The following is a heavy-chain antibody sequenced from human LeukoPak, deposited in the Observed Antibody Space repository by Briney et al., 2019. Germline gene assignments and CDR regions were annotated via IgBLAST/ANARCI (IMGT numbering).Heavy chain of an antibody. CDR3: ARAMVMIWNLDY. CDR1: GFTVSSNY. V-gene: IGHV3-53*01. CDR2: IYSGGST. J-gene: IGHJ4*02. Sequence: GGSLRLSCAASGFTVSSNYMSWVRQAPGKGLEWVSVIYSGGSTYYADSVKGRFTISRDNSKNTLYLQMNSLRAEDTAVYYCARAMVMIWNLDYWGQGTLVTVSS. D-gene: IGHD3/OR15-3a*01.